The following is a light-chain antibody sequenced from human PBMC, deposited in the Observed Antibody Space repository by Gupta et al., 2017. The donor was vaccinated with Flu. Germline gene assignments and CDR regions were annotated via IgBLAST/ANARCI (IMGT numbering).Light chain of an antibody. CDR1: SSDIGSSNF. Sequence: QSALPQPASVSGSPGHSTTVSSTGTSSDIGSSNFVSCYQHHPGRAPPVIIYEDNNRPPGVADRFSGSKSGNTASLTTTSLQAADAAEDYCASFTGTSTSYVFGSGTKVTVL. V-gene: IGLV2-14*01. J-gene: IGLJ1*01. CDR2: EDN. CDR3: ASFTGTSTSYV.